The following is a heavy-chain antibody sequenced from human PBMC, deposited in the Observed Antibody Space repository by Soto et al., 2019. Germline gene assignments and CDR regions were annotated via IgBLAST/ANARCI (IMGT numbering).Heavy chain of an antibody. Sequence: SVSNAWMNWVRPAPGKGLEWVGRIKSKTDGGTTDYAAPVKGRFTISRDDSKNTLYLQMNSLKTEDTAVYYCTTLIVVVTADRCWGQGTLVTVSS. J-gene: IGHJ4*02. CDR1: SVSNAW. D-gene: IGHD2-21*02. CDR3: TTLIVVVTADRC. CDR2: IKSKTDGGTT. V-gene: IGHV3-15*07.